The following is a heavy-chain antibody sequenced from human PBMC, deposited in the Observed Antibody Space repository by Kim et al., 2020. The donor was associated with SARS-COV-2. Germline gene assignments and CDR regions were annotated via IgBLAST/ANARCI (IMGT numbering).Heavy chain of an antibody. CDR2: IYYSGST. Sequence: SETLSLTCTVSGGSISSSSYYWGWIRQPPGKGLEWIGSIYYSGSTYYNPSLKSRVTMSVDTSKNQFSLKLSSVTAADTAVYFCARHLRQVGAGVGLYYFDYWGQGTLVTVSS. CDR1: GGSISSSSYY. CDR3: ARHLRQVGAGVGLYYFDY. J-gene: IGHJ4*02. D-gene: IGHD1-26*01. V-gene: IGHV4-39*01.